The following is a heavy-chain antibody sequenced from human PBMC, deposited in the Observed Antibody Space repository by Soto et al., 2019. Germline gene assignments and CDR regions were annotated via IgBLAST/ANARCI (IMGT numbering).Heavy chain of an antibody. CDR1: GGTFSSYT. J-gene: IGHJ4*02. CDR3: AREWDCGGDCYSYAY. V-gene: IGHV1-69*08. CDR2: IIPILGIA. Sequence: QVQLVQSGAEVKKPGSSVKVSCKASGGTFSSYTISWVRQAPGQGLEWMGRIIPILGIANYAQKFQGRVTITADKSTSTAYMELSSLRSEDTAVYYCAREWDCGGDCYSYAYWGQGTLVTVSS. D-gene: IGHD2-21*02.